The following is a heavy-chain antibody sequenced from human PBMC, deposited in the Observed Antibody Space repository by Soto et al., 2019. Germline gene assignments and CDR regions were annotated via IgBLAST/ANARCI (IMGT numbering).Heavy chain of an antibody. CDR1: CGSVNGGRYY. CDR2: IYYSGNT. J-gene: IGHJ4*02. D-gene: IGHD6-19*01. V-gene: IGHV4-61*01. Sequence: PSDTLSLTCTVSCGSVNGGRYYWSWIRQPPGEGLEYIGYIYYSGNTNYNPSLKSRVTLSVDTSKNQFSLKLSSVTTADTAVYYCASGQTSGWYYFDYWGQGTQVT. CDR3: ASGQTSGWYYFDY.